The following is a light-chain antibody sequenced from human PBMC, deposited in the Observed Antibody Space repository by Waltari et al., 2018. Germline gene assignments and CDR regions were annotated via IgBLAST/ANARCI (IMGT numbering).Light chain of an antibody. CDR1: KLGDKY. CDR3: QAWDSSPVV. J-gene: IGLJ2*01. Sequence: SYDLTQPPSVSVSPGQTATITCSGDKLGDKYVSWYHQKPGQSPVLVMYEDNKRPSGIPERFSGSNSGNTSTLTISGTQAMDEADYYCQAWDSSPVVFGGGTKLTVL. V-gene: IGLV3-1*01. CDR2: EDN.